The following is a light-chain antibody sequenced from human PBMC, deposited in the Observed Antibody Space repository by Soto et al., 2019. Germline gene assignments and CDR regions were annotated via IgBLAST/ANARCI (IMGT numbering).Light chain of an antibody. CDR1: QSISTW. J-gene: IGKJ1*01. CDR2: DAS. CDR3: QHSWT. Sequence: DIQMTQSPSTLSASVGDRVTIICRASQSISTWLAWYQLKPGKAPKLLIYDASTLEGGVPSRFSGIGSGTEFTLTISGLQPDDFATYYCQHSWTFGQATKVDIK. V-gene: IGKV1-5*02.